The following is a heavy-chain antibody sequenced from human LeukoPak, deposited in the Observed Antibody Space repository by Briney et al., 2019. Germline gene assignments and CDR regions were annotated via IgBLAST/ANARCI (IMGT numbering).Heavy chain of an antibody. V-gene: IGHV4-59*01. CDR2: IYYSGST. Sequence: SETLSLTCTVSGGSISSYYWSWIRQPPGKGLEWIGYIYYSGSTNYNPSLKSRVTISVDTSKNQLSLKLSSVTAADTAVYYCAREGSGGWAFDYWGQGTLVTVSS. CDR3: AREGSGGWAFDY. D-gene: IGHD6-19*01. CDR1: GGSISSYY. J-gene: IGHJ4*02.